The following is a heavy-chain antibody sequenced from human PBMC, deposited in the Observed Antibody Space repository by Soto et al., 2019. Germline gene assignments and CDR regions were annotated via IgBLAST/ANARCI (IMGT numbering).Heavy chain of an antibody. D-gene: IGHD3-10*01. CDR1: GYTFTSYG. Sequence: QVQLVQSGAEVKKPGASVKVSCKASGYTFTSYGISWVRQAPGQGLEWVGWISGYNGNTNYAQKLQGRVTMTTDTSTSTANLELTSLRSDDTAVYYCASNYLYYYGSGNTNYYGMDVWGQGTTVTVSS. J-gene: IGHJ6*02. CDR3: ASNYLYYYGSGNTNYYGMDV. CDR2: ISGYNGNT. V-gene: IGHV1-18*01.